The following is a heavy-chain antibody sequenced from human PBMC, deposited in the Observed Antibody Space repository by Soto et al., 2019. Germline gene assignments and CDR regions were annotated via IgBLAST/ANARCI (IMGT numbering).Heavy chain of an antibody. J-gene: IGHJ4*02. CDR1: GSSFSNFY. CDR2: IYTSGAT. CDR3: ARGGIQLSYAFDY. D-gene: IGHD1-1*01. Sequence: SETLSLTCSVSGSSFSNFYWSGIRQSAGKGLEWIGRIYTSGATSYNPSLKSRVTMSVDTSQTQMSLSVRSVTAADTAVYFCARGGIQLSYAFDYWGPGILVTVSS. V-gene: IGHV4-4*07.